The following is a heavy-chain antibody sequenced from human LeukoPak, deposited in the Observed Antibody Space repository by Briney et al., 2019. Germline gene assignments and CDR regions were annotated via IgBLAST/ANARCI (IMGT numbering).Heavy chain of an antibody. CDR1: GYTFTSYA. CDR2: TNTNTGNP. D-gene: IGHD3-22*01. J-gene: IGHJ4*02. CDR3: ARDGSWYYDSSGLVDY. Sequence: ASVKVSCKASGYTFTSYAMNWVRQAPGQGLEWMGWTNTNTGNPTYAQGFTGRFVFSLDTSVSTAYLQISSLKAEDTAVYYCARDGSWYYDSSGLVDYWGQGTLVTVSS. V-gene: IGHV7-4-1*02.